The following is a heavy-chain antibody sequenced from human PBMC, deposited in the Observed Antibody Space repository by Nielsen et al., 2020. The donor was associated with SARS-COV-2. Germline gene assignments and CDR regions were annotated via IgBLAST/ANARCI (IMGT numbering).Heavy chain of an antibody. J-gene: IGHJ4*02. Sequence: GGSLRLSCAASGFTFDDYGMSWVRKAPGKGLEWVSGINWNGGSTGYADSVKGRFNITRDNAKNSLYLQMNSLRAEDTALYHCAGVDDSSGYYRIRYWGQGTLVTVSS. CDR3: AGVDDSSGYYRIRY. V-gene: IGHV3-20*01. CDR2: INWNGGST. CDR1: GFTFDDYG. D-gene: IGHD3-22*01.